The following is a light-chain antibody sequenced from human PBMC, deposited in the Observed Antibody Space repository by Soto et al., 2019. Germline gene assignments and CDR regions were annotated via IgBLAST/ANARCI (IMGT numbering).Light chain of an antibody. CDR2: DAS. V-gene: IGKV3-11*01. Sequence: EIVWTKSQATLSLSPGERATLSCRASQSVSSYLAWYQQKPGQAPRLLIYDASNRATGIPARFSGSGSGTDFTLTISSLEPEDCAVYYCQQRSNWRALTFVGGTKVEIK. CDR1: QSVSSY. J-gene: IGKJ4*01. CDR3: QQRSNWRALT.